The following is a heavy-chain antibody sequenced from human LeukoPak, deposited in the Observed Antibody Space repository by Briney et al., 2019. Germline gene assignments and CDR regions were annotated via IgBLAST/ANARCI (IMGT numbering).Heavy chain of an antibody. V-gene: IGHV1-2*02. D-gene: IGHD5-24*01. CDR1: GYIFTDYY. CDR2: INPTTGGT. J-gene: IGHJ4*02. Sequence: ASVKVSCKASGYIFTDYYMHWVRQAPGQGLEWMGWINPTTGGTNYTQKFKGRVTLTRDTSINTFHMELSSLRSDDTAVFYCVRDGYSRVREDYWGQGTLVIVSS. CDR3: VRDGYSRVREDY.